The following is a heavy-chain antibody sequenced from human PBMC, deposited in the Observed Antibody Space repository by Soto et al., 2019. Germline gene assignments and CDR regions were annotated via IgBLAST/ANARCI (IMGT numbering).Heavy chain of an antibody. CDR1: GDRVSSNSAG. J-gene: IGHJ6*02. CDR2: TYYRSKCYN. V-gene: IGHV6-1*01. D-gene: IGHD1-1*01. CDR3: AREINWSYSYYGMDV. Sequence: PWPTLSLPCVISGDRVSSNSAGWNWIRQSPSRGNGWLRRTYYRSKCYNDHAVSVKSRTTINPDTSTNHFSLQLNSVTPEDTAVYYCAREINWSYSYYGMDVWGQGTTVTVSS.